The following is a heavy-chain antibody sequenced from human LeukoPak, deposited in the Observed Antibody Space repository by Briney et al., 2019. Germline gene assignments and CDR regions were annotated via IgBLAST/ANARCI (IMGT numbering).Heavy chain of an antibody. D-gene: IGHD2-2*01. CDR2: ISWNSGSI. CDR3: GRAGPVTKDHFMDV. J-gene: IGHJ6*03. CDR1: GFTFDDYA. V-gene: IGHV3-9*01. Sequence: GGSLSLSCAASGFTFDDYAMHWVRQAPGKGLEWVSGISWNSGSIGYADSVKGRFTISRDNAKNSLFLQMNSLSAEDTAVYYCGRAGPVTKDHFMDVWGKGTTVTVSS.